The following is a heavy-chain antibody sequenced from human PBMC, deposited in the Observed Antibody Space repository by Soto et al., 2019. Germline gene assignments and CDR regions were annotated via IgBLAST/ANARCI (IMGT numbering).Heavy chain of an antibody. CDR1: GTSVSSTFW. Sequence: QVQLRESGPGMVRPSGTLSLTCVVSGTSVSSTFWWTWVRQSPKNGLEWIGEIYHSGITKYNPSLKSRVTISVDKSNNQFSLEMRAVTAADTAVYYCATLPPRIEVVKTEIPAWGQGTLVTVSS. J-gene: IGHJ5*02. D-gene: IGHD2-15*01. V-gene: IGHV4-4*02. CDR2: IYHSGIT. CDR3: ATLPPRIEVVKTEIPA.